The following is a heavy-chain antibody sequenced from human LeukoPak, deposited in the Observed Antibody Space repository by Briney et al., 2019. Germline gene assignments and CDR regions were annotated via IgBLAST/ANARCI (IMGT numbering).Heavy chain of an antibody. D-gene: IGHD3-22*01. CDR2: IYTSGST. V-gene: IGHV4-61*02. CDR1: GGSISSGSYY. Sequence: PSETLSLTCTVSGGSISSGSYYWSWIRQPAGKGLEWIGRIYTSGSTNYNPSLKSRVTISVDTSKNQFSLKLSSVTAADTAVYYCAREATYYYDSSGYYYGDWFDPWGQGTLVTVSS. CDR3: AREATYYYDSSGYYYGDWFDP. J-gene: IGHJ5*02.